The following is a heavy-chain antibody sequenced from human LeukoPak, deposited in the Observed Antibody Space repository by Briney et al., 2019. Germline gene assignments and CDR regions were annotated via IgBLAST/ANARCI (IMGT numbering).Heavy chain of an antibody. V-gene: IGHV4-34*01. D-gene: IGHD6-19*01. Sequence: SETLSLTCAVYGGSFSGYYWSWIRQPPGKGLEWIGEINHSGSTNYNPSLKSRVTISVDTSKNQFSLKLSSVTAADTAVYYCARAYSSAMALDYWGQGTLVTVSS. CDR1: GGSFSGYY. J-gene: IGHJ4*02. CDR3: ARAYSSAMALDY. CDR2: INHSGST.